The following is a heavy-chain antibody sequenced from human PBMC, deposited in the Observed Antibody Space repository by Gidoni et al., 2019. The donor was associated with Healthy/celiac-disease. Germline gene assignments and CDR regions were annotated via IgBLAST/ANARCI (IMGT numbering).Heavy chain of an antibody. CDR2: SPIFGTA. J-gene: IGHJ4*02. Sequence: SPIFGTANYAQKFQGRVTITADESTSTAYMELSSLRSEDTAVYYCELYDYSNDYWGQGTLVTVSS. CDR3: ELYDYSNDY. D-gene: IGHD4-4*01. V-gene: IGHV1-69*01.